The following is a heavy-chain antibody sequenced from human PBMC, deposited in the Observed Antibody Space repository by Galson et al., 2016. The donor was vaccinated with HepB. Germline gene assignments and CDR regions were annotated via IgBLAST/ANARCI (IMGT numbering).Heavy chain of an antibody. V-gene: IGHV3-33*01. J-gene: IGHJ6*02. CDR3: ARDYRYGMDV. CDR1: GFTFDNYG. Sequence: SLRLSCAASGFTFDNYGMHWVRQAPGKGLEWVAVIWDDVSNKYYADSVKGRFTISRDNSKNTVFLQMNSLSVEDTAVYYCARDYRYGMDVWGQGTTVTVSS. D-gene: IGHD3-16*02. CDR2: IWDDVSNK.